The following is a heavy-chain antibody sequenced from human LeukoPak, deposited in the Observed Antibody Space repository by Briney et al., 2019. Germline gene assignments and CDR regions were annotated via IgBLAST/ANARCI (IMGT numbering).Heavy chain of an antibody. D-gene: IGHD2-21*02. V-gene: IGHV1-69*04. Sequence: ASVKVSFKASGGTFSSYAISWVRQAPGQGLEWMGRIIPILGIANYAQKFQGRVTITADKSTSTAYMELSSLRSEDTAVYYCARGDSPFMDVWGQGTTVTVSS. J-gene: IGHJ6*02. CDR1: GGTFSSYA. CDR2: IIPILGIA. CDR3: ARGDSPFMDV.